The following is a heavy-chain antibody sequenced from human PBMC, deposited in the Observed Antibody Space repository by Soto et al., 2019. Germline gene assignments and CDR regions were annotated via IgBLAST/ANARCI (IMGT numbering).Heavy chain of an antibody. CDR2: IYYSGST. V-gene: IGHV4-59*08. D-gene: IGHD3-10*01. J-gene: IGHJ3*02. CDR1: GGSISSYY. Sequence: SETLSLTCTVSGGSISSYYWSWIRQPPGKGLEWIGYIYYSGSTTSHPSLKSRVTISVDTSKNPFSLKLSSVTAAATAVYYCARLRSGDAFDIWGQGTMVTVSS. CDR3: ARLRSGDAFDI.